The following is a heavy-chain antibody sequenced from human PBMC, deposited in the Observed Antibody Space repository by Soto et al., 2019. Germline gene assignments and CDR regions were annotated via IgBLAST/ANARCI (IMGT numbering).Heavy chain of an antibody. CDR2: IYSGVSS. V-gene: IGHV3-53*04. J-gene: IGHJ4*02. Sequence: EVQLVESGGGLVQPGWSLRLSCAASGFTVSSNDMSWVRQAPGKGLEWVSLIYSGVSSYYADSVKGRFTISRHISRNTLFLQMNSLRPEDTAVYYCARRSASLCTSVSGPSLFNYWGQGTLVTVSS. CDR3: ARRSASLCTSVSGPSLFNY. CDR1: GFTVSSND. D-gene: IGHD2-2*01.